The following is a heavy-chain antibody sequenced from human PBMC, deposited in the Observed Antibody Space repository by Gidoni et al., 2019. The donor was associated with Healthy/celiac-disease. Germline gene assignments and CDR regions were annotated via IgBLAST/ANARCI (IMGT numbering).Heavy chain of an antibody. CDR3: ANEQWLVQGGN. CDR1: GFTFSSYA. V-gene: IGHV3-23*01. J-gene: IGHJ3*01. CDR2: ISGSGGST. D-gene: IGHD6-19*01. Sequence: EVQLLESGGGLVQPGGYMRLSCASFGFTFSSYAMSWVRQAPGKGLEWVSAISGSGGSTYYADSVKGRFTISRDNSKNTLYLQMNSLRAEDTAVYYCANEQWLVQGGNWGQGTMVTVSS.